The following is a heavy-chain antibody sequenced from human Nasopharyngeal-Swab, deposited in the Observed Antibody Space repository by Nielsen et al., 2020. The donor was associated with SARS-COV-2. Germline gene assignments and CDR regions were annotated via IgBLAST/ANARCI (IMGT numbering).Heavy chain of an antibody. CDR3: ARDRGDGYNLYYFDY. Sequence: GGSLRLSCAASGFTFSSYAMSWVRQAPGRGLEWVSAISCSGGSTYYADSVKDRFTISRDNSKNTLYLQMNSLRAEDTAVYYCARDRGDGYNLYYFDYWGQGTLVTVSS. V-gene: IGHV3-23*01. D-gene: IGHD5-24*01. CDR2: ISCSGGST. CDR1: GFTFSSYA. J-gene: IGHJ4*02.